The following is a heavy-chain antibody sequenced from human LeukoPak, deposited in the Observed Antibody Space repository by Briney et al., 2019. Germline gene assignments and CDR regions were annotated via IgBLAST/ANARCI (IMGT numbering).Heavy chain of an antibody. J-gene: IGHJ4*02. Sequence: GVCLRLSCPVSGLTLDSYTAHWVRPAPRKGLVWVCLIGRRDNNRYYADSVRGRFTISRDNSRNSLYLQMNSLRTEDTALYYCAKEHSGGWPNLDSWGRGTLVTVSS. CDR3: AKEHSGGWPNLDS. CDR2: IGRRDNNR. V-gene: IGHV3-43*01. D-gene: IGHD6-19*01. CDR1: GLTLDSYT.